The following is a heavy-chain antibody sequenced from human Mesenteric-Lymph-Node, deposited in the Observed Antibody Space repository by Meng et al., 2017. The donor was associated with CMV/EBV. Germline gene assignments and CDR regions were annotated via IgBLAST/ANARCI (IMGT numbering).Heavy chain of an antibody. D-gene: IGHD3-9*01. CDR3: ARDGEDDWDFDYYGLDV. CDR1: GDSVSSNSAS. V-gene: IGHV6-1*01. J-gene: IGHJ6*02. Sequence: SETLSLTCAISGDSVSSNSASWNWIRHSPSRGLQWLGRTYYRSKWYNDYAISVKSRITITPDTSKNQFSLQLNSVTPEDTAVYYCARDGEDDWDFDYYGLDVWGRGTTVTVSS. CDR2: TYYRSKWYN.